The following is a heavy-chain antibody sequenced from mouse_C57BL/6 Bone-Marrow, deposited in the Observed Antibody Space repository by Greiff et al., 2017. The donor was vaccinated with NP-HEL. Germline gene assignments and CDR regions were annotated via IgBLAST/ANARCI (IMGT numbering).Heavy chain of an antibody. Sequence: EVKLVESGGGLVQPGGSLKLSCAASGFTFSDYYMYWVRQTPEKRLEWVAYISNGGGSTYYPDTVKGRFTISRDNAKNTLYLQMSRLKSEDTAMYYCARPPTVVAGRNAMDYWGQGTSVTVSS. CDR1: GFTFSDYY. CDR3: ARPPTVVAGRNAMDY. V-gene: IGHV5-12*01. CDR2: ISNGGGST. D-gene: IGHD1-1*01. J-gene: IGHJ4*01.